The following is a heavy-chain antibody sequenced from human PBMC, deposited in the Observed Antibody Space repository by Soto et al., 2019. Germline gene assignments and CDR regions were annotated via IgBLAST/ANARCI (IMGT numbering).Heavy chain of an antibody. CDR1: GFTFSSYA. D-gene: IGHD1-26*01. J-gene: IGHJ5*02. Sequence: EVQLLESGGGLVQPGGSLRLSCAASGFTFSSYAMSWVRQAPGKGLEWVSAISGSGGSTYYADSVKGRFTISRDNPKNTVYRKMNSVRAENTAVYYCAKVVAYYDGPNWFDPWGQGTLVTVSS. CDR2: ISGSGGST. V-gene: IGHV3-23*01. CDR3: AKVVAYYDGPNWFDP.